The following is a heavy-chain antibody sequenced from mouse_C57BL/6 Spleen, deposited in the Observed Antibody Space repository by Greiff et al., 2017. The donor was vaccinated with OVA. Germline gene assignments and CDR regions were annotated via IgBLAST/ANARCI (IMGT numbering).Heavy chain of an antibody. Sequence: VKLQQSGPGLVAPSQSLSITCTVSGFSLTSYAISWVRQPPGKGLEWLGVIWTGCGTHSNSALTSSLSIRKDNSKSQVFLKMNSLQTDDTARYYWARNSDYGSSYFDYWGQGTTLTVSS. CDR2: IWTGCGT. V-gene: IGHV2-9-1*01. CDR3: ARNSDYGSSYFDY. J-gene: IGHJ2*01. D-gene: IGHD1-1*01. CDR1: GFSLTSYA.